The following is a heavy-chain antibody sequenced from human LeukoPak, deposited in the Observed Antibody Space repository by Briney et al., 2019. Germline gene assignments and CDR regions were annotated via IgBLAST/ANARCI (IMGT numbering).Heavy chain of an antibody. J-gene: IGHJ2*01. Sequence: PSETLSLTCTVSGASISSSYWSWIRQPPGKGLEWIGYIYYTGGTNYNPPLRSRVATSIDPSKNHFSLKLNSVTAADTAVYYCARASGDYGDLYWYFDLWGRGTLVTVSS. CDR3: ARASGDYGDLYWYFDL. CDR2: IYYTGGT. V-gene: IGHV4-59*01. D-gene: IGHD4-17*01. CDR1: GASISSSY.